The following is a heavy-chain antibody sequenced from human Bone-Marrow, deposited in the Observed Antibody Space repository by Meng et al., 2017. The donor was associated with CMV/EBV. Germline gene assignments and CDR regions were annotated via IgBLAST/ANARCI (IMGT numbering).Heavy chain of an antibody. J-gene: IGHJ4*02. CDR2: INHSGST. CDR3: ARAYITGTTVDY. V-gene: IGHV4-34*01. CDR1: GGSFSGYY. D-gene: IGHD1-7*01. Sequence: GSLRLSCAVYGGSFSGYYWSWIRQPPGKGLEWIGEINHSGSTNYNPSLKSRVTISVDTSKNQFSLKLSSVTVADTAVYYCARAYITGTTVDYWGQGTLVTVSS.